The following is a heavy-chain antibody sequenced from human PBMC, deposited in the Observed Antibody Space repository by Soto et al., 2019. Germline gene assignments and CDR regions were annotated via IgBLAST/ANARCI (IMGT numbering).Heavy chain of an antibody. CDR1: GFTFNRYA. V-gene: IGHV3-23*01. CDR2: IIAGGDTT. D-gene: IGHD6-13*01. CDR3: AKDGSPYYYYYYGMDV. J-gene: IGHJ6*02. Sequence: GGSLRLSCAASGFTFNRYAMGWVRQAPGKGLEWISAIIAGGDTTYFADSVRGRFTISRDNSKNTLYLQMNSLRAEDTAVYFCAKDGSPYYYYYYGMDVWGQGTTVTVSS.